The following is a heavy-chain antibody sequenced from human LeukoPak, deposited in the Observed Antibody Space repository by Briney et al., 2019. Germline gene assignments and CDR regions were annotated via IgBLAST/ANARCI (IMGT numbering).Heavy chain of an antibody. Sequence: GGSLRLSCAASGFTFSDYYMSWIRRAPGKGLEWLSCISSSGSTIYYADSVKGRFTISRDNAKNSLFLQMNSLRAEDTAVYYCARDYCGGDCYFDYWGQGTLVTVSS. D-gene: IGHD2-21*01. CDR3: ARDYCGGDCYFDY. V-gene: IGHV3-11*04. CDR1: GFTFSDYY. J-gene: IGHJ4*02. CDR2: ISSSGSTI.